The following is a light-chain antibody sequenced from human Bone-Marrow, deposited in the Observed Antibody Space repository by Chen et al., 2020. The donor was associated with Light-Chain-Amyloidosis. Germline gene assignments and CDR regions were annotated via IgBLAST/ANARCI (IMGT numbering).Light chain of an antibody. Sequence: NFMLTQPHSVSESPGKTVIISCTRGSGSIATNYVQWYQQRPGSSPTTVIYEDGQRPSGVPDRFSGSIDRSSNSASLTISGLKTEDEADYYCQSYQGSSQGVFGGGTKLTVL. CDR2: EDG. J-gene: IGLJ3*02. CDR1: SGSIATNY. CDR3: QSYQGSSQGV. V-gene: IGLV6-57*01.